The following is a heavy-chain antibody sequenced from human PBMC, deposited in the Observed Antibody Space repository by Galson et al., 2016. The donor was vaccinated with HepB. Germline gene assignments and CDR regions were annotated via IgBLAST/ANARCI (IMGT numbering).Heavy chain of an antibody. D-gene: IGHD3-16*01. V-gene: IGHV1-3*01. CDR2: IYADNGDT. CDR1: GYTFTNYA. Sequence: SVKVSCKASGYTFTNYAIHWVRQAPGQRLEWMGWIYADNGDTKFSQRFQGRVTITRDTSANTAYMDLSSLRSEDTAVYYCARDLTDASYYTMDVWGLGTTVTVSS. J-gene: IGHJ6*02. CDR3: ARDLTDASYYTMDV.